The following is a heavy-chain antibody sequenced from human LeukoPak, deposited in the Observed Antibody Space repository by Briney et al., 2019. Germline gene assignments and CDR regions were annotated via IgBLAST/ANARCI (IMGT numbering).Heavy chain of an antibody. V-gene: IGHV4-34*01. CDR2: INHSGST. CDR3: ARDQVATSVFFDY. D-gene: IGHD5-12*01. Sequence: SETLSLTCAVYGGSFSGYYWSWIRQHPGKGLEWIGEINHSGSTNYNPSLKSRVTISVDTSKNQFSLKLSSVTAADTAVYYCARDQVATSVFFDYWGQGTLVTVSS. J-gene: IGHJ4*02. CDR1: GGSFSGYY.